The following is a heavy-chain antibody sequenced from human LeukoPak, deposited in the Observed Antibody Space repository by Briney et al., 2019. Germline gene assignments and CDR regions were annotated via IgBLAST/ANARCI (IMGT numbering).Heavy chain of an antibody. J-gene: IGHJ6*04. CDR2: FDPEDGET. CDR1: GYTLTELS. V-gene: IGHV1-24*01. Sequence: ASVKVSCKVSGYTLTELSMHWVRQAPGKGLEWMGGFDPEDGETIYAQKFQGRVTMTEDTSTDTAYMELSSLRTEDTAVYYCATGGGIAAAGSIYYGMDVWGKGTTVTVSS. D-gene: IGHD6-13*01. CDR3: ATGGGIAAAGSIYYGMDV.